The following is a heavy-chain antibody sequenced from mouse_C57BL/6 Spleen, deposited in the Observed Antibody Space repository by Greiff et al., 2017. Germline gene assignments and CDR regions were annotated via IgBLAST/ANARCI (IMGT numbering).Heavy chain of an antibody. CDR3: AREGDDYDFDY. CDR2: ISYDGSN. CDR1: GYSITSGYY. V-gene: IGHV3-6*01. J-gene: IGHJ2*01. D-gene: IGHD2-4*01. Sequence: EVQRVESGPGLVKPSQSLSLTCSVTGYSITSGYYWNWIRQFPGNKLEWMGYISYDGSNNYNPSLKNRISITRDTSKNQFFLKLNSVTTEDTATYYCAREGDDYDFDYWGQGTTLTVSS.